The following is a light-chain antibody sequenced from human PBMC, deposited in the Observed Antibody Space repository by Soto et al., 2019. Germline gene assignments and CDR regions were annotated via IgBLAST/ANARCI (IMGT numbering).Light chain of an antibody. CDR3: CSYAGSSTWV. J-gene: IGLJ3*02. Sequence: QSALTQPASVSGSPGQSITISCTGTSSDVGSYNLVAWYQQHPGKAPKLMIYEGSKRPSGVSNRFSGSKSSNTASLTISGLQADDEADYYCCSYAGSSTWVFGGGTQLTVL. CDR2: EGS. CDR1: SSDVGSYNL. V-gene: IGLV2-23*01.